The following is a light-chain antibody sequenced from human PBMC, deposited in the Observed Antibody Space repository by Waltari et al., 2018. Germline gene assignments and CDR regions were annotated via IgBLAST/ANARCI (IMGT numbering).Light chain of an antibody. V-gene: IGKV3-15*01. CDR2: AAS. CDR3: QQYNQWPYT. Sequence: ETVMTQSPVTLSVSPGERATLPCRASPGISINLAWYQQIPGQAPRLLIYAASTTATGVSARFSGTGSGTDFTLTISNLQSEDFAVYFCQQYNQWPYTFGQGTRLELK. J-gene: IGKJ2*01. CDR1: PGISIN.